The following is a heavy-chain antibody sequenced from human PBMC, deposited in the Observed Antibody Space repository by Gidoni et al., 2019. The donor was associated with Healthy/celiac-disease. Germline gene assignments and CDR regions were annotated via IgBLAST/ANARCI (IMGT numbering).Heavy chain of an antibody. CDR2: IYTSGST. V-gene: IGHV4-4*07. D-gene: IGHD3-10*01. CDR1: GGSTSSYH. CDR3: ARGPGVPRYYYYMDV. Sequence: QVQLQESGPGLVKPSETLSLTCTASGGSTSSYHWSWIRQPAGKGLEWIGRIYTSGSTNYNPSLKSRVTMSVDTSKNQFSLKLSSVTAADTAVYYCARGPGVPRYYYYMDVWGKGTTVTVSS. J-gene: IGHJ6*03.